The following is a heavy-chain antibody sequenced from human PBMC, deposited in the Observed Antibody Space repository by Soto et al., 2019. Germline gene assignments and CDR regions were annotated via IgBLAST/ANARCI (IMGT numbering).Heavy chain of an antibody. V-gene: IGHV3-30*03. CDR2: TSYDGNSK. CDR3: ASIYGGSFDHGMDV. J-gene: IGHJ6*02. Sequence: QVQLVESGGGVAQPGRSLRLSCAASGFTFRTYGMHWVRQAPGKGLEWVALTSYDGNSKYYADSVKGRFTISRDNSKNTLYLQMNSLRIEDTAVYYCASIYGGSFDHGMDVWGQGTTVTVSS. CDR1: GFTFRTYG. D-gene: IGHD5-12*01.